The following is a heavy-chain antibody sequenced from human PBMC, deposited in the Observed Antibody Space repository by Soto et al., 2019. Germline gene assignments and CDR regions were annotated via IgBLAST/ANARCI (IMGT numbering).Heavy chain of an antibody. D-gene: IGHD2-2*01. J-gene: IGHJ5*02. CDR1: GGTFSSYT. CDR3: ARDMPNIVVVPAAIFWFDP. CDR2: IIPILGIA. V-gene: IGHV1-69*04. Sequence: SVKVSCKASGGTFSSYTISWVRQAPGQGLEWMGRIIPILGIANYAQKFQGRVTITADKSTSTAYMELSSLRSEDTAVYYCARDMPNIVVVPAAIFWFDPWGQGTLVTVSS.